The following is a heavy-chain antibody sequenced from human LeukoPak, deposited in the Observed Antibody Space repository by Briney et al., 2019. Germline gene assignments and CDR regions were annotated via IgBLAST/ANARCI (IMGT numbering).Heavy chain of an antibody. CDR3: ARHGPGIYMDV. Sequence: GESLKIPCKGSGYSFTSYWIAWVRQMPGKGLEWMGIIYPDDSDTKYSPSFQGQVTISADKSISTAYLQWSSLRASDTAMYYCARHGPGIYMDVWGKGATVTVSS. J-gene: IGHJ6*03. CDR2: IYPDDSDT. V-gene: IGHV5-51*01. D-gene: IGHD6-13*01. CDR1: GYSFTSYW.